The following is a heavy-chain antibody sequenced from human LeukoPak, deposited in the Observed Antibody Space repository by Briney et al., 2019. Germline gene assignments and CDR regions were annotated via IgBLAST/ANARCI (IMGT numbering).Heavy chain of an antibody. CDR2: IYHSGST. V-gene: IGHV4-39*07. CDR1: GGSISSSSYY. D-gene: IGHD6-19*01. CDR3: ARDLAVAGLFDY. Sequence: SETLSLTCTVSGGSISSSSYYWGWIRQPPGKGLEWIGYIYHSGSTYYNPSLKSRVTISVDTSKNQFSLKLSSVTAADTAVYYCARDLAVAGLFDYWGQGTLVTVSS. J-gene: IGHJ4*02.